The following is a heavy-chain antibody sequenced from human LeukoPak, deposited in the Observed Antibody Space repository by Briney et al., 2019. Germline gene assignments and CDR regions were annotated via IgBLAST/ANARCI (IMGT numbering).Heavy chain of an antibody. Sequence: PSETLSLTCTVSGGSISSNSYYWGRMRQPPGKGLEWIRRHYYSGSNYYHPSLNSRATISVDTSKNQYALKLSSVTAANTAVYYCARPAAPFAWFDPCGQGTLVTVSS. CDR1: GGSISSNSYY. J-gene: IGHJ5*02. D-gene: IGHD6-6*01. CDR2: HYYSGSN. CDR3: ARPAAPFAWFDP. V-gene: IGHV4-39*01.